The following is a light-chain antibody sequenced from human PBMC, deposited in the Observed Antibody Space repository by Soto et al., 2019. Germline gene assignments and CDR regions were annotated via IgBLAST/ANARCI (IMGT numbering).Light chain of an antibody. Sequence: DIQMTQSPSSLSASVGDRVTITCRASQGIIDYLAWYQQKPGKVPKLLIYAASTLQSGVPSRFSGSGSGTDFTLTISSLQPEDVATYYCQKYNTAPQTFGPGTQLEIK. CDR1: QGIIDY. CDR2: AAS. J-gene: IGKJ1*01. CDR3: QKYNTAPQT. V-gene: IGKV1-27*01.